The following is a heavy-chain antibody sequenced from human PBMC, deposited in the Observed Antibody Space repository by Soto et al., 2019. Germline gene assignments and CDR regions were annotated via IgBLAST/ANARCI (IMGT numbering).Heavy chain of an antibody. CDR2: IYHSGST. J-gene: IGHJ3*02. CDR3: ARGPSTTVQDAFDI. V-gene: IGHV4-4*02. CDR1: GGSISSTNW. D-gene: IGHD4-17*01. Sequence: QVRLQESGPGLVKPSGTLSLTCAVSGGSISSTNWWSWVRQPPGKGLEWIGEIYHSGSTNYNPSLKSRITIPVDKSKNQVSLRLSSVAAADTVVYYCARGPSTTVQDAFDIWGQGTMVTVSS.